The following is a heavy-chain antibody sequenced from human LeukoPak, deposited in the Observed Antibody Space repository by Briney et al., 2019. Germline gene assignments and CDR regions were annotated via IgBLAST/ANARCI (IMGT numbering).Heavy chain of an antibody. CDR3: ARVITMVRGVTIEYFQH. CDR2: IDYSGSA. CDR1: GDSIDTGGYY. D-gene: IGHD3-10*01. Sequence: PSQTLSLTCTVSGDSIDTGGYYWSWIRQRPGKGLEWIGYIDYSGSACYSPSLRSRVAISIDTSKNHFSLNLTSVTAADTAVYYCARVITMVRGVTIEYFQHWGQGTLVTVSS. J-gene: IGHJ1*01. V-gene: IGHV4-31*03.